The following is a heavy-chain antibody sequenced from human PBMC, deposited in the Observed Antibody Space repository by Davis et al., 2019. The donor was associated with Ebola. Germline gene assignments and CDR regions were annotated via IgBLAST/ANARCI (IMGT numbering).Heavy chain of an antibody. J-gene: IGHJ4*02. D-gene: IGHD3-22*01. V-gene: IGHV1-18*01. CDR3: ARGLTYYYDSSGYYAFDY. CDR1: GYTFTSYG. Sequence: ASVKVSCKASGYTFTSYGISWVRQAPGQGLEWMGWISAYNGNTNYAQKLQGRVTMTTDTSTSTAYMELRSLRSEDTAVYYCARGLTYYYDSSGYYAFDYWGQGTLVTVSS. CDR2: ISAYNGNT.